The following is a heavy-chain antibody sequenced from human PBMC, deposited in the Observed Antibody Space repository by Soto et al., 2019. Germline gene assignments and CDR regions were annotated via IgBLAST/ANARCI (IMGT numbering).Heavy chain of an antibody. D-gene: IGHD3-10*01. V-gene: IGHV2-5*02. J-gene: IGHJ5*02. CDR1: GFSLSTSGVG. Sequence: QITLKESGPPLVKPTQTLTLTCTFSGFSLSTSGVGVGWIRQPPGKALEWLALIYWDDDKRYRPSLKSRLTITKNTSKNQVVLTMTNMDPVDTATYYCAHTRYGSGSYLRFDPWGQGTLVTVSS. CDR3: AHTRYGSGSYLRFDP. CDR2: IYWDDDK.